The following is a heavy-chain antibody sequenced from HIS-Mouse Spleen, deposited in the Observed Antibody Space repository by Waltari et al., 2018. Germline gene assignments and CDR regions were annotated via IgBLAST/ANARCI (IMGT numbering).Heavy chain of an antibody. Sequence: QLQLQESGPGLVKPSETLSLTCTVSGGSISRSSYYWCWISQPPGKGLEWIGSIYYSGSTYYNPSLKSRVTISVDTSKNQFSLKLSSVTAADTAVYYCARDLKGATYYFDYWGQGTLVTVSS. CDR1: GGSISRSSYY. CDR3: ARDLKGATYYFDY. D-gene: IGHD1-26*01. V-gene: IGHV4-39*07. CDR2: IYYSGST. J-gene: IGHJ4*02.